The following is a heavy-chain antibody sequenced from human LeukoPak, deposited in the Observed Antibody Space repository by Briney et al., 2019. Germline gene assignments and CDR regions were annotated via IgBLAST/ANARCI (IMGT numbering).Heavy chain of an antibody. CDR2: ISGSGGST. CDR3: AKDPGPYGSGTSGFDP. J-gene: IGHJ5*02. V-gene: IGHV3-23*01. Sequence: GGSLRLSCAASGFTFSSYWMHWVRQAPGKGLEWVSAISGSGGSTYYADSVKGRFTISRDNSKNTLYLQMNSLRAEDTAVYYCAKDPGPYGSGTSGFDPWGQGTLVTVSS. D-gene: IGHD3-10*01. CDR1: GFTFSSYW.